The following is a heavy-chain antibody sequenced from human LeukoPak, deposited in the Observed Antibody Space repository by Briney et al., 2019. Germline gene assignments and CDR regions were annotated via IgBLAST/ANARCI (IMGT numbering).Heavy chain of an antibody. CDR2: IYDSGST. CDR1: GGSISSIY. D-gene: IGHD3-22*01. V-gene: IGHV4-59*01. J-gene: IGHJ2*01. CDR3: ARVAPDDYYDSSGHPTEIDL. Sequence: PSGTLSLTCTFSGGSISSIYWSWIRQPPGQGLEWIGYIYDSGSTNYNPSLKSRVTISVDASQSQFSLKLSSVTAADPAVYYCARVAPDDYYDSSGHPTEIDLWGRGTLVTVPS.